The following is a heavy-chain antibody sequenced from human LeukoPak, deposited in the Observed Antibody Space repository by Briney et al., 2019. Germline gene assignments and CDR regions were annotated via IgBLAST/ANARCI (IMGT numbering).Heavy chain of an antibody. CDR1: GFTFDDYG. CDR3: ARDSSSGWLDYFDY. V-gene: IGHV3-20*04. J-gene: IGHJ4*02. CDR2: INWNGGST. Sequence: GGSLRLSCAASGFTFDDYGTSWVRQAPGKGLEWVSGINWNGGSTGYADSVKGRFTISRDNAKNSLYLQMNSLRAEDTALYYCARDSSSGWLDYFDYWGQGTLVTVSS. D-gene: IGHD6-19*01.